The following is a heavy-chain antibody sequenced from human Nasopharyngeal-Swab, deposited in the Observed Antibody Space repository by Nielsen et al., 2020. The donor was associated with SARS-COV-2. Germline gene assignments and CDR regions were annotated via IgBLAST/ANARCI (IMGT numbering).Heavy chain of an antibody. CDR2: INHSGST. V-gene: IGHV4-34*01. J-gene: IGHJ4*02. CDR3: ARWGNSSSWYYFDY. D-gene: IGHD6-13*01. Sequence: SETLSLTCAVYGGSFSGYYWSWIRQPPGEGLEWIGEINHSGSTNYNPSLKSRVTISVDTSKNQFSLKLSSVTAADTAVYYCARWGNSSSWYYFDYWGQGTLVTVSS. CDR1: GGSFSGYY.